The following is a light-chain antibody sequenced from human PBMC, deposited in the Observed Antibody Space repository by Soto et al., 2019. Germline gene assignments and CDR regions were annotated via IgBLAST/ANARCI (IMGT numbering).Light chain of an antibody. J-gene: IGKJ1*01. CDR2: GAS. CDR3: QQYSHWRT. CDR1: QSIDYD. Sequence: DIIMTQSPANVSVFPGEGATLSCRASQSIDYDLAWYQHKPGQVPRLLIYGASTRAPGVPARFSGSGSGTEFTLTITSLQSEDSAVYYCQQYSHWRTFGQGTKVDI. V-gene: IGKV3-15*01.